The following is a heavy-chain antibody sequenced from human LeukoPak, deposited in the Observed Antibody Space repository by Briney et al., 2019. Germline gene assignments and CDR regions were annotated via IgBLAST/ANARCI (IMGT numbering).Heavy chain of an antibody. V-gene: IGHV3-20*04. Sequence: GGSLRLSCAASGFTFDDYGMSWVRQAPGKGLEWVSGINWNGGSTGYADSVKGRFTISRDNAKNSLYLQMNSLRAEDTALYYCARATDYDSSGYYYLPYYYYYYYMDVWGKGTTVTVSS. CDR3: ARATDYDSSGYYYLPYYYYYYYMDV. CDR1: GFTFDDYG. D-gene: IGHD3-22*01. J-gene: IGHJ6*03. CDR2: INWNGGST.